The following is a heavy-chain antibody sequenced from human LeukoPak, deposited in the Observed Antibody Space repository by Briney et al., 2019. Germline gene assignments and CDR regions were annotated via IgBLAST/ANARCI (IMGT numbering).Heavy chain of an antibody. CDR3: ALLWFGGNWFDP. CDR1: GGTFSSYT. Sequence: GASVKVFCKASGGTFSSYTITWVRQAPGQGLEWMGRIIPMVGVSKYAENFQGRVTITADKSTNTAYMEMSSLRSEDTAIYYCALLWFGGNWFDPWGQGTLVTVSS. J-gene: IGHJ5*02. CDR2: IIPMVGVS. D-gene: IGHD3-10*01. V-gene: IGHV1-69*02.